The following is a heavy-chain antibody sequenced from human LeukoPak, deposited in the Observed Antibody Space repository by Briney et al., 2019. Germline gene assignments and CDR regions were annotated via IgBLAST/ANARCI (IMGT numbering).Heavy chain of an antibody. CDR2: IWYDGSNK. D-gene: IGHD3-9*01. J-gene: IGHJ6*02. V-gene: IGHV3-33*01. Sequence: GGSLRFSCAAAGFTFSNYGRHWRRQAPGKGLEWGAVIWYDGSNKYYADSGKGRFTISRDNSKNTLYLQMHSLRAEDTAVYYCARDTVGGGYFDWVLGSYYYYGMDVWGQGTTVTVSS. CDR3: ARDTVGGGYFDWVLGSYYYYGMDV. CDR1: GFTFSNYG.